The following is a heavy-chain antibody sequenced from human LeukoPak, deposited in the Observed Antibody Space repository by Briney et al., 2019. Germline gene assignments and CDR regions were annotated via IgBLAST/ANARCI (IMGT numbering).Heavy chain of an antibody. CDR1: GGSISSYY. V-gene: IGHV4-4*07. Sequence: SETLSLTCTVSGGSISSYYWNWIRQPAGKGLEWIGRIYTSGSTNYNPSLKSRVTMSVDTSKNQFSLKLNSVTAADTAVYYCAREGQQWLSWFDPWGQGTLVTVSS. CDR3: AREGQQWLSWFDP. CDR2: IYTSGST. D-gene: IGHD6-19*01. J-gene: IGHJ5*02.